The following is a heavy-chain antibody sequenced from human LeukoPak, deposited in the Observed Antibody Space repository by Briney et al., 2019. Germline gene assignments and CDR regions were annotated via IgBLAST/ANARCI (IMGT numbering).Heavy chain of an antibody. J-gene: IGHJ4*02. CDR3: AKGPTANKWELLIPFDY. Sequence: GGSLRLSCAASGFTFSNYAMSWVRQAPGKGLEWVSGISGSGGTTYYADSVKGRFTISRDNSISRDNSKNTLYLQMNSLRAEDTAVYYCAKGPTANKWELLIPFDYWGQGTLVTVSS. D-gene: IGHD1-26*01. CDR2: ISGSGGTT. V-gene: IGHV3-23*01. CDR1: GFTFSNYA.